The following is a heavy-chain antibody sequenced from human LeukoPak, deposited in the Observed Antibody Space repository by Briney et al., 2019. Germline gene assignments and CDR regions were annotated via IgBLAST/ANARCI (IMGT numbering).Heavy chain of an antibody. Sequence: QTLSLTCAISGDSVSSNTAAWNWLSQSPSRGLEWQGRTYYRSKWYNNYAVSVKSKISINPYTSKIQFSLQLKSVTHEDAAVYYCAREQTGDQSFDYWGRGTLVTVSS. D-gene: IGHD7-27*01. CDR2: TYYRSKWYN. CDR1: GDSVSSNTAA. J-gene: IGHJ4*02. CDR3: AREQTGDQSFDY. V-gene: IGHV6-1*01.